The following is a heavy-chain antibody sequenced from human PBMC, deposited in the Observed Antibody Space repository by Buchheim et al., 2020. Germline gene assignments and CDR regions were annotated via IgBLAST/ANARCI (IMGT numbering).Heavy chain of an antibody. CDR3: AKDPKPYCSGGSCYSAYYYGMDV. CDR1: GFTFSSYA. D-gene: IGHD2-15*01. J-gene: IGHJ6*02. V-gene: IGHV3-23*01. Sequence: EVQLLESGGGLVQPGGSLSLSCAASGFTFSSYAMSWVRQAPGKGLEWVSAISGSGGSTYYADSVKGRFTISRDNSKNTLYLQMNSLRAEDTAVYYCAKDPKPYCSGGSCYSAYYYGMDVWGQGTT. CDR2: ISGSGGST.